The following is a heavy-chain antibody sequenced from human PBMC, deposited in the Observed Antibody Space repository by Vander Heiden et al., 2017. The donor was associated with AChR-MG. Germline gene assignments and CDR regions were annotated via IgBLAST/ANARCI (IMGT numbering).Heavy chain of an antibody. Sequence: QVQLQESGPGLVKPSEPLSLTCIVSGGSISGTYWSWVRQPAGKGLEWLGRMYASGSAKYNPSLKSRVTMSVDTSKNQFSLRLSSVTAADTAVYYCARYISGRLGIFDYWGQGTLVTVSS. V-gene: IGHV4-4*07. CDR3: ARYISGRLGIFDY. D-gene: IGHD6-19*01. CDR2: MYASGSA. CDR1: GGSISGTY. J-gene: IGHJ4*02.